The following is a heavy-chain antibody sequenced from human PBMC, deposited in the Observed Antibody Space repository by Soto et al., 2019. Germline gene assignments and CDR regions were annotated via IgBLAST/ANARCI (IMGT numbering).Heavy chain of an antibody. V-gene: IGHV1-46*01. D-gene: IGHD3-3*01. CDR1: GYTFTNYY. J-gene: IGHJ5*02. CDR2: INPSGGST. CDR3: ARDSEAQSPLWGGDFWSGTLKGSNWFDP. Sequence: QVQLVQSGAEVKKPGASVKVSCKASGYTFTNYYMHWVRQAPGQGLEWMGIINPSGGSTSYAQKIQGRVTMTRDKSTSTGCMELSSLRSEDTAVYYCARDSEAQSPLWGGDFWSGTLKGSNWFDPWGQGTLVTVSS.